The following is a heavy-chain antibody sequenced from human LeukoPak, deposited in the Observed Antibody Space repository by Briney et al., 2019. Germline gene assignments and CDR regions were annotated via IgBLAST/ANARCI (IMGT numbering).Heavy chain of an antibody. CDR1: GCTFTSYF. V-gene: IGHV1-46*01. Sequence: ASVKVSCKASGCTFTSYFMHWVRQAPGQGLEWMGMINPSSGSTNYAQKFQGRVTMTRDTSASIVYMELSSLRSEDTAVYYCARVGPGYSYGFDYWGQGTLVTVSS. D-gene: IGHD5-18*01. CDR2: INPSSGST. J-gene: IGHJ4*02. CDR3: ARVGPGYSYGFDY.